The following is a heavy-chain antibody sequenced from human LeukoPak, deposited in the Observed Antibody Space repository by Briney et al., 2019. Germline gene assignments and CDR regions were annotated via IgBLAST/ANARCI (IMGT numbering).Heavy chain of an antibody. J-gene: IGHJ5*02. CDR1: GYTFSGYY. D-gene: IGHD2-15*01. V-gene: IGHV1-2*02. Sequence: ASVKVSCKASGYTFSGYYIHWVRQAPGHGVEWMGWINPSSGGTNFAQSFQGRVTLTRDTSSSTAHMELSRLRSDDTAVYYCARGDCSVSGCHGGNWFDPWGQGTLVTVSS. CDR3: ARGDCSVSGCHGGNWFDP. CDR2: INPSSGGT.